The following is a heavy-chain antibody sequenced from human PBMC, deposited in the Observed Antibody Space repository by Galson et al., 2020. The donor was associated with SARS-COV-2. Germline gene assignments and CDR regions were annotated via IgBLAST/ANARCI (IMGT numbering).Heavy chain of an antibody. D-gene: IGHD3-22*01. CDR3: ARDPFYYADSPYYYGMDV. CDR2: IYYSGST. V-gene: IGHV4-31*03. CDR1: GGSISSGGYY. J-gene: IGHJ6*02. Sequence: ETSETLSLTCTVSGGSISSGGYYWSWIRQHPGKGLEWIGYIYYSGSTYYNPSLKSRVTISVDTSKNQFSLKLSSVTAADTAVYYCARDPFYYADSPYYYGMDVWGQGTTVTVSS.